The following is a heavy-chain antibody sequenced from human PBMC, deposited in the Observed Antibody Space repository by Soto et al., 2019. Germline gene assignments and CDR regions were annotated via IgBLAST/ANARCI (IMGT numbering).Heavy chain of an antibody. CDR1: GGTFSSYA. CDR2: IIPIFGTA. V-gene: IGHV1-69*13. D-gene: IGHD3-10*02. CDR3: APSDAISGGRGVGHWPPGAFKS. Sequence: SVKVSCKASGGTFSSYAISWVRQAPGQGLEWMGGIIPIFGTANYAQKFQGRATITADESTSTAYMELSSLRSEDTAVYYCAPSDAISGGRGVGHWPPGAFKSWGKG. J-gene: IGHJ6*03.